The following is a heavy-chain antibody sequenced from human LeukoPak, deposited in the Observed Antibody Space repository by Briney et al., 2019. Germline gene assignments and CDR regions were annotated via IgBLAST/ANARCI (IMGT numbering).Heavy chain of an antibody. J-gene: IGHJ4*02. CDR2: TYYRSKWYN. CDR1: GDSVFSNSAA. Sequence: SQTLSLTCAISGDSVFSNSAAWNWIRQSPSRGLEWLGRTYYRSKWYNDYAVSVKSRITINPDTSKNQFSLQLNSVTPEDTAVYYCARGWRDSSGRHFDYWGQGTLVTVSS. V-gene: IGHV6-1*01. CDR3: ARGWRDSSGRHFDY. D-gene: IGHD6-19*01.